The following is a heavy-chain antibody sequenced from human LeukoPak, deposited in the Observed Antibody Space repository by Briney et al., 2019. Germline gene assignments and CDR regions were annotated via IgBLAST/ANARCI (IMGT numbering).Heavy chain of an antibody. CDR1: GYTFTSYG. J-gene: IGHJ4*02. CDR2: ISAYNGNT. Sequence: GASVKVSCKASGYTFTSYGISWVRQAPGQGLEWMGWISAYNGNTNYAQKLQGRVTMTTDTSTSTAYMELRSLRSEDTAVYYCAVRGLIVATIYNDYWGQGTLVTVSS. CDR3: AVRGLIVATIYNDY. V-gene: IGHV1-18*01. D-gene: IGHD5-12*01.